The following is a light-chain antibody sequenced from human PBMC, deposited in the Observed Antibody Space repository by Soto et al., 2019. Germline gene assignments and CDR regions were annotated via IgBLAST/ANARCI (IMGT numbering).Light chain of an antibody. Sequence: DIQMTQSPSSLSASVGDRVTIACQAGLDIRQHLNSYQQKPGKAPSLLIFDASSSETGVPSRFSGCGSVSDFTFTITSLQPEDGATYYCQQYDNLPYTFGQGTKVESK. CDR2: DAS. J-gene: IGKJ2*01. CDR1: LDIRQH. CDR3: QQYDNLPYT. V-gene: IGKV1-33*01.